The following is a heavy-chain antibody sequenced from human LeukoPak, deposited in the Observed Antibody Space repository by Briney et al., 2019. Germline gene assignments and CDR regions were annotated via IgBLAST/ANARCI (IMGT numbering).Heavy chain of an antibody. Sequence: GGSLRLSCAASGFTFSSNYMSWVRQAPGKGLEWVSVIYSGGSTYYADSVKGRFTISRDNSKNTLYLQMNSLRAEDTAVYYCARATYYDFWSGYSPRGDYFDYWGQGTLVTVSS. D-gene: IGHD3-3*01. CDR3: ARATYYDFWSGYSPRGDYFDY. CDR2: IYSGGST. CDR1: GFTFSSNY. J-gene: IGHJ4*02. V-gene: IGHV3-53*01.